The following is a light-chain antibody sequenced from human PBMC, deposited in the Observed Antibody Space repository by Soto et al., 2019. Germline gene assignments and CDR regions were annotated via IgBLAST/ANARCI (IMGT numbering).Light chain of an antibody. CDR2: DAS. CDR3: QQRSNWPIT. CDR1: QNVDNNY. Sequence: EIVLTQSPGTLSLSPGERATLSCRASQNVDNNYLAWYQQKPGQAPRLLIYDASNRATGIPARFSGSGSGTDFTLTISSLEPEDFAVYYCQQRSNWPITFGQGTRLEIK. J-gene: IGKJ5*01. V-gene: IGKV3-11*01.